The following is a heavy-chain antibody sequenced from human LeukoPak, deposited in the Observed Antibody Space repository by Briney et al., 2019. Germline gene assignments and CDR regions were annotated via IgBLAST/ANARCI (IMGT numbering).Heavy chain of an antibody. Sequence: ASVKVSCKASGYTFTGYYMHWVRQAPGQGLEWMGWINPNSGGTNYAQKLQGRVTMTRDTSISTAYMELSRLRSDDTAVYYCARAVDWLSYYYFDYWGQGTLVTVSS. V-gene: IGHV1-2*02. D-gene: IGHD3-9*01. CDR3: ARAVDWLSYYYFDY. CDR2: INPNSGGT. J-gene: IGHJ4*02. CDR1: GYTFTGYY.